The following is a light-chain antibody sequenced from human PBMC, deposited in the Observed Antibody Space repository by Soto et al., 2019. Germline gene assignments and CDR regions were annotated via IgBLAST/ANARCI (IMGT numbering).Light chain of an antibody. V-gene: IGKV4-1*01. J-gene: IGKJ5*01. Sequence: DIVMTQSPDSLAVSLGERATINCKSSQSVLHSSNNKNYLTWYQQKPGQTPKLLIYWASTRESGVPDRFSGSGSGTDFTLTISSLQAEDVAVYYCQQYYSVPITFGQGTRLEIK. CDR2: WAS. CDR1: QSVLHSSNNKNY. CDR3: QQYYSVPIT.